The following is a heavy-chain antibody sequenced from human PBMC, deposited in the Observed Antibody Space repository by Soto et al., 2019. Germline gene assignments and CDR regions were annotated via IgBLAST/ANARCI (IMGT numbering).Heavy chain of an antibody. CDR3: ARVSGYYLPDY. CDR2: INAGNGNA. J-gene: IGHJ4*02. CDR1: GYTFTNYA. V-gene: IGHV1-3*05. D-gene: IGHD5-12*01. Sequence: QVQLVQSGAEEKKPGASVKVSGKASGYTFTNYATHWVRQAPGQRLEWMGWINAGNGNAKYSQKFQGRVTITRDTSASTAYMELSSLRSEDTAVYYCARVSGYYLPDYWGQGTLVTVSS.